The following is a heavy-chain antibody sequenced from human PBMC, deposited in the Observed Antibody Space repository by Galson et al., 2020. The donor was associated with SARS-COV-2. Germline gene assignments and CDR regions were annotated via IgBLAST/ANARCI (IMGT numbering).Heavy chain of an antibody. CDR3: ATEGLLDAFDI. CDR1: GFTFSSYA. D-gene: IGHD2-21*01. CDR2: ISYVGSNK. V-gene: IGHV3-30*01. Sequence: GGSLRLSCSASGFTFSSYAMHWVRQAPGKGLEWVAVISYVGSNKYYADSVKGRFTISRDNSKNTLYLQLNSLRAEDTAVYYCATEGLLDAFDIWGQGTMVTVSS. J-gene: IGHJ3*02.